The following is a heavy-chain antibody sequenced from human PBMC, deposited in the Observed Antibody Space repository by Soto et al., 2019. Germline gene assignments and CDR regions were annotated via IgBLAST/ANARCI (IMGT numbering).Heavy chain of an antibody. CDR1: GFTFSSYA. Sequence: QVQLVESGGGVVQPGRSLRLSCAASGFTFSSYAMHWVRQAPGKGLEWVAVISYDGSNKYYADSVKGRFTISRDNSKNTLYLQMNSLRAEDTAVYYCASLVPADMRYYYYGMDVWGQGTTVTVSS. CDR3: ASLVPADMRYYYYGMDV. CDR2: ISYDGSNK. V-gene: IGHV3-30-3*01. D-gene: IGHD2-2*01. J-gene: IGHJ6*02.